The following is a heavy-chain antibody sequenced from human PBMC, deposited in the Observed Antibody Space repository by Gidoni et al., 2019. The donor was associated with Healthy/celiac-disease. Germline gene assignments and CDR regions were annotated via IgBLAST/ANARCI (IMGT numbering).Heavy chain of an antibody. V-gene: IGHV3-23*01. D-gene: IGHD6-13*01. J-gene: IGHJ3*02. CDR3: AKDPVIAAAGPGAFDI. CDR1: GFTFSSYA. CDR2: ISCSGGST. Sequence: EVQLLESGGGWVQPGGSRSRSCAACGFTFSSYAMRWGRRAPGKGLGWVSAISCSGGSTYSADSVKGRSPISRDNSKTTLYLQMNSLRAEDTAVYYCAKDPVIAAAGPGAFDIWGQGTMVTVSS.